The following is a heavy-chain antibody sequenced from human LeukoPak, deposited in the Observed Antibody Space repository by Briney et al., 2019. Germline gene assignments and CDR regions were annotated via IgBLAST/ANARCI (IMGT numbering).Heavy chain of an antibody. J-gene: IGHJ4*02. CDR1: GFTFDDYA. Sequence: PGRSLRLSCAASGFTFDDYAMYWVRQAPGKGLEWVSGISWNSGSIGYADSVKGRFTISRDNAKNSLYLQMNSLRAEDMALYYCIAVAGTDNLIGYWGQGTLVTVSS. CDR3: IAVAGTDNLIGY. CDR2: ISWNSGSI. V-gene: IGHV3-9*03. D-gene: IGHD6-19*01.